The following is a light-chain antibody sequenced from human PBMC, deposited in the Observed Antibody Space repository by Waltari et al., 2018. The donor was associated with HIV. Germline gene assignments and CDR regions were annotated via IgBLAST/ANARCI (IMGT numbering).Light chain of an antibody. J-gene: IGKJ2*02. CDR3: QQSYIRPST. CDR1: HSIDKY. Sequence: DIQMTQSTSSLSASVGDRVTLTCRASHSIDKYLNWYQHKPGKAPKLLIYTASSLQSGVPSRFSGSGSGTDFTLTISSLQPEDFATYYCQQSYIRPSTFGQGTKLE. CDR2: TAS. V-gene: IGKV1-39*01.